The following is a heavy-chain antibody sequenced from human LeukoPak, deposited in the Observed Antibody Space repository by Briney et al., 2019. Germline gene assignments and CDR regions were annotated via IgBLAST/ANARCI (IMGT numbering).Heavy chain of an antibody. CDR1: GFTFSSYW. D-gene: IGHD4-17*01. J-gene: IGHJ4*02. CDR2: IKQDGSEK. V-gene: IGHV3-7*01. CDR3: ARARGAYGDPYYFDY. Sequence: PGGSLRLSCAASGFTFSSYWMSWVRQAPGKGLEWVANIKQDGSEKYYVDSVKGRFTISRDNAKNSLYLQMNSLRAEDTAVYYCARARGAYGDPYYFDYWGQGTLVTVSS.